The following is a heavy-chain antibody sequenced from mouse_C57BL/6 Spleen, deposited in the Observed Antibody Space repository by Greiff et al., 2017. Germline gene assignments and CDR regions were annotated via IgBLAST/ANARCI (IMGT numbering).Heavy chain of an antibody. D-gene: IGHD2-4*01. CDR2: IYPGDGDT. J-gene: IGHJ4*01. CDR3: ARGGLREDYYAMDD. Sequence: QVQLKESGPELVKPGASVKISCKASGYAFSSSWMNWVKQRPGKGLEWIGRIYPGDGDTNYNGKFKGKATLTADKSSSTAYMQLSSLTSEDSAVYFCARGGLREDYYAMDDWGQGTSVTVSS. CDR1: GYAFSSSW. V-gene: IGHV1-82*01.